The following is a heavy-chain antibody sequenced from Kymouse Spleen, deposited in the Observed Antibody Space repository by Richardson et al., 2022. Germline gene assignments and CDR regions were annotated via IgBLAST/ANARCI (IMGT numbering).Heavy chain of an antibody. CDR1: GFTFDDYG. CDR2: INWNGGST. D-gene: IGHD3-10*01. J-gene: IGHJ6*02. CDR3: ARDYYGSGTQSPYGMDV. Sequence: EVQLVESGGGVVRPGGSLRLSCAASGFTFDDYGMSWVRQAPGKGLEWVSGINWNGGSTGYADSVKGRFTISRDNAKNSLYLQMNSLRAEDTALYYCARDYYGSGTQSPYGMDVWGQGTTVTVSS. V-gene: IGHV3-20*d01.